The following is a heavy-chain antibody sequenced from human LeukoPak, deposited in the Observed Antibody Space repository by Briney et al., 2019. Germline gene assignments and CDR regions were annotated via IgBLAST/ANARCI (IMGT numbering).Heavy chain of an antibody. Sequence: ASVKVSCKASGGTFSSYAISWVRQAPGQGLEWMGRIIPIFGIANYAQKFQGRGTITADKSTSTAYMELSSLRSEDTAVYYCARAYCGGDCYSGYFQHWGQGTLVTVSS. CDR3: ARAYCGGDCYSGYFQH. J-gene: IGHJ1*01. V-gene: IGHV1-69*04. CDR1: GGTFSSYA. CDR2: IIPIFGIA. D-gene: IGHD2-21*02.